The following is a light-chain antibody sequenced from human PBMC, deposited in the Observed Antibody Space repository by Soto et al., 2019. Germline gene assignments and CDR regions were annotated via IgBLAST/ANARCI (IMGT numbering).Light chain of an antibody. J-gene: IGKJ4*01. V-gene: IGKV3-15*01. CDR1: QSVSSN. CDR3: QQYDQWPVT. Sequence: EIVLTQSPGTLSLSPGERATLSCRASQSVSSNNLAWYQQRPGQAPRVVIYGASTRATGIPARFSGSGSGTEFTLTIYSLQSEDYAIYYCQQYDQWPVTFGGGTKVDIK. CDR2: GAS.